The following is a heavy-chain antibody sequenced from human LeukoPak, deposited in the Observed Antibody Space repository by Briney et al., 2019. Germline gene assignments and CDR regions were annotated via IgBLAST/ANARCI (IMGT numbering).Heavy chain of an antibody. CDR1: GFTFSSYS. CDR3: ARPSSGGSYSGGSYFDY. CDR2: ISSSSSYI. Sequence: GGSLRLSCAASGFTFSSYSMNWVRQAPGKGLEWVSSISSSSSYIYYADSVKGRFTISRDNAKNSLYLQMNSLRAEDTAVYYCARPSSGGSYSGGSYFDYWGQGTLVTASS. J-gene: IGHJ4*02. D-gene: IGHD1-26*01. V-gene: IGHV3-21*01.